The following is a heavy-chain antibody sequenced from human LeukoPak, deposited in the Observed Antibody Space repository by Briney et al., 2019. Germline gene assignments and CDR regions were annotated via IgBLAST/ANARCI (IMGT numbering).Heavy chain of an antibody. CDR1: GYTFTSYA. V-gene: IGHV1-3*01. Sequence: ASVKVSCKASGYTFTSYAIHWVRQAPGQRLEWMGWINAGNGHTKYSQKFQDRVTITRDTSASTAYMELSSLRSEDTAVYYCARAPSPPGSVWGSYRYFDYWGQGTLVTVSS. CDR2: INAGNGHT. CDR3: ARAPSPPGSVWGSYRYFDY. J-gene: IGHJ4*02. D-gene: IGHD3-16*02.